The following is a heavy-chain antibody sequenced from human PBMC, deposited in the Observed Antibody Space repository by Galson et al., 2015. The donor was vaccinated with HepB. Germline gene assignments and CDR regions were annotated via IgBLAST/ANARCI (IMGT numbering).Heavy chain of an antibody. V-gene: IGHV1-69*13. CDR1: GYTFTSYD. J-gene: IGHJ4*02. CDR3: ARQYDTSGYYAY. D-gene: IGHD3-22*01. Sequence: SVKVSCKASGYTFTSYDINWVRQAPGQGLEWMGGIIPIFGSGNYAQKFQGRVTITADVSKSTTYMELSSLRSEDAAVYYCARQYDTSGYYAYWGQGTLVTVSS. CDR2: IIPIFGSG.